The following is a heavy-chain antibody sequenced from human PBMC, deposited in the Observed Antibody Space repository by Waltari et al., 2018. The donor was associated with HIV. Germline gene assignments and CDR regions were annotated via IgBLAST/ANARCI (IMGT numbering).Heavy chain of an antibody. Sequence: QVQLQQWGAGLLKPSETLSLTCAVYGGSFSGYYWSWIRQPPGKGLEWIGEINHSGSTNYNPSLKSRVTISVDTSKNQFSLKLSSVTAADTAVYYCARPMVRGVGGLGYWGQGTLVTVSS. J-gene: IGHJ4*02. CDR1: GGSFSGYY. CDR3: ARPMVRGVGGLGY. CDR2: INHSGST. V-gene: IGHV4-34*01. D-gene: IGHD3-10*01.